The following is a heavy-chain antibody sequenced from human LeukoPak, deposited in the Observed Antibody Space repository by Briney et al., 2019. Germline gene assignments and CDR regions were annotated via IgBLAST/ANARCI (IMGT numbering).Heavy chain of an antibody. CDR2: ISSSSSYI. J-gene: IGHJ4*02. CDR1: GFTFRSYS. Sequence: GGSLRLSCAASGFTFRSYSMNWVRQAPGKGLEWVSSISSSSSYIYYADSVKGRFTISRDNAKNSLYLQMNSLRADDTAVHYCARDGTAAVPVGFDYWGQGTLVTVSS. D-gene: IGHD6-13*01. V-gene: IGHV3-21*01. CDR3: ARDGTAAVPVGFDY.